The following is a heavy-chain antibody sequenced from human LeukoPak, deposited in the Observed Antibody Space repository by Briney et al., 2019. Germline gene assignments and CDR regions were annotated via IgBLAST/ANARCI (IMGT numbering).Heavy chain of an antibody. V-gene: IGHV3-43D*03. CDR3: ASPYSSRWYELCY. D-gene: IGHD6-13*01. Sequence: GGSLRLSCAASGFTFDDYAMHWVRQAPGKGLEWVSLISWDGGSTYYADSVKGRFTISRDNAKNSLYLQMNSLRAEDMAVYYCASPYSSRWYELCYWGQGTLVTVSS. J-gene: IGHJ4*02. CDR1: GFTFDDYA. CDR2: ISWDGGST.